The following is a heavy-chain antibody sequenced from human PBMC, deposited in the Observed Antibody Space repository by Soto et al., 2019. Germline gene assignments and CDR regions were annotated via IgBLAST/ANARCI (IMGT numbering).Heavy chain of an antibody. V-gene: IGHV4-34*01. J-gene: IGHJ5*02. D-gene: IGHD6-6*01. CDR1: GGSFSAYP. CDR2: ISHSGST. Sequence: SETLSLTCAVSGGSFSAYPWTWIRQTPGKGLEWIGEISHSGSTNYKPSLKSRVTISADPSKKQFSLNLTSMTAADSGVYYCARGGGRRSSSSGLNWFDPWGQGTLVTVSS. CDR3: ARGGGRRSSSSGLNWFDP.